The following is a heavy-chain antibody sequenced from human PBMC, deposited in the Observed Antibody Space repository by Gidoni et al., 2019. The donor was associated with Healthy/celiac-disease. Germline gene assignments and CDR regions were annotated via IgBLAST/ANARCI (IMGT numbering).Heavy chain of an antibody. D-gene: IGHD6-13*01. Sequence: EVQLVESGGGLVKPGGSLRLSCAASGFTFSSYSMNWVRQAPGKGLEWVSSISSSSSYIYYADSVKGGFTISRDNAKNSLYLQMNSLRAEDTAVYYCASAGIGIAAAGKVPWYYGMDVWGQGTTVTVSS. V-gene: IGHV3-21*01. CDR2: ISSSSSYI. CDR3: ASAGIGIAAAGKVPWYYGMDV. J-gene: IGHJ6*02. CDR1: GFTFSSYS.